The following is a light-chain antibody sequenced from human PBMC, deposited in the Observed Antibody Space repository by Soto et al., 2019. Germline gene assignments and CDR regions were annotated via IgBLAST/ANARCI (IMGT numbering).Light chain of an antibody. CDR2: DNN. J-gene: IGLJ3*02. CDR3: GTWDSSLSAGV. Sequence: QSVLTQPPSVSAAPGQKVTISCSGSSSNIGSNYVSWYQQLPGTAPKLLICDNNKRPSGIPDRFCGSKSGTSATLGITGLQTGDEADYYCGTWDSSLSAGVFGGGTKLTVL. V-gene: IGLV1-51*01. CDR1: SSNIGSNY.